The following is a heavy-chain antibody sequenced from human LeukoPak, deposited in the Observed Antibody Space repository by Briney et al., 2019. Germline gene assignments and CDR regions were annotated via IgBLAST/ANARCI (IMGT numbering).Heavy chain of an antibody. Sequence: ASVKVSCKASGHTFTGYYMHWVRQAPGQGLEWMGWINPNSGGTNYAQKFQGRVTMTRDTSISTAYMELSGLRSDDTAVYYCARVLNTPMAIDYYMDVWGKGTTVTIS. J-gene: IGHJ6*03. CDR1: GHTFTGYY. CDR3: ARVLNTPMAIDYYMDV. D-gene: IGHD5-18*01. CDR2: INPNSGGT. V-gene: IGHV1-2*02.